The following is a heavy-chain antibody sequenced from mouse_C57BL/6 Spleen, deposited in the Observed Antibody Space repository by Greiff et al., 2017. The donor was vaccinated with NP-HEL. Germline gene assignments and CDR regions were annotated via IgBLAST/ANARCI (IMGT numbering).Heavy chain of an antibody. CDR1: GFNIKDYY. Sequence: VQLKQSGAELVRPGASVKLSCTASGFNIKDYYMHWVKQRPEQGLEWIGRIDPEDGDTEYAPKFPGKATMTADTSSNTAYLQLSSLTSEDTAVYYCTTGYYLYYFDYWGQGTTLTVSS. D-gene: IGHD2-3*01. V-gene: IGHV14-1*01. CDR2: IDPEDGDT. CDR3: TTGYYLYYFDY. J-gene: IGHJ2*01.